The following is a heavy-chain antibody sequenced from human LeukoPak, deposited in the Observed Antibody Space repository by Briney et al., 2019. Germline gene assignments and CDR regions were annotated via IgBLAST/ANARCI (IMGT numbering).Heavy chain of an antibody. CDR3: ARAGRGWFGSMDV. CDR2: IWYDGSNK. V-gene: IGHV3-33*01. CDR1: GVTLSRHG. D-gene: IGHD3-10*01. Sequence: PGRSLRLSCAASGVTLSRHGMHWVRQAPGKGLEWVAVIWYDGSNKYYADSVKGRFTISRDSSKNTLYLQMNSLRAEATAVYYCARAGRGWFGSMDVWGQGTTVTVSS. J-gene: IGHJ6*02.